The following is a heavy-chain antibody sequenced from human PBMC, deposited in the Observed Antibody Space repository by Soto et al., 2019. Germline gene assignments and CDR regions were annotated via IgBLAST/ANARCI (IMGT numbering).Heavy chain of an antibody. CDR2: INSDGSST. J-gene: IGHJ4*02. CDR3: ARMGWGIAVAGLVDY. CDR1: GFTFSSYW. Sequence: GGSLRLSCAASGFTFSSYWMHWVRQAPGKGLVWVSRINSDGSSTSYADSVKGRFTISRDNAKNTLYLQMNSLRAEDTAVYYCARMGWGIAVAGLVDYWGQGTLVTVSS. V-gene: IGHV3-74*01. D-gene: IGHD6-19*01.